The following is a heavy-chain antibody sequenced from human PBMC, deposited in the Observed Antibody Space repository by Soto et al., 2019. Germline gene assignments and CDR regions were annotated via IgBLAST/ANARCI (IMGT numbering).Heavy chain of an antibody. V-gene: IGHV1-69*02. CDR3: ARVGLLETAPLDY. Sequence: QVQLVQSGAEVKKPGSSVKVSCKASGGTFSSYTISWVRQAPGQGLEWMGRIIPILGIANYAQKFQGRVTITADKSTSTAYMELSSLRSEDTAVSYCARVGLLETAPLDYWGQGTLVTVSS. D-gene: IGHD1-1*01. CDR2: IIPILGIA. CDR1: GGTFSSYT. J-gene: IGHJ4*02.